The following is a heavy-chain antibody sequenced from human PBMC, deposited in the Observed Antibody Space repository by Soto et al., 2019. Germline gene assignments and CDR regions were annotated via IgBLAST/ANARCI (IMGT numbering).Heavy chain of an antibody. V-gene: IGHV1-69*01. CDR2: IIPIFGTP. CDR1: GGIFSTYA. D-gene: IGHD3-10*01. J-gene: IGHJ4*02. Sequence: QVQLVQSGAEVKKPGSSVKVSCKASGGIFSTYAISWLRQAPGQGLEWMGGIIPIFGTPNYAQRFQGRVTITADEYTSTAYMELSRLRSEDTAVYYCARDRDDYGSGNYYNRIDFWGQGNLVTVAS. CDR3: ARDRDDYGSGNYYNRIDF.